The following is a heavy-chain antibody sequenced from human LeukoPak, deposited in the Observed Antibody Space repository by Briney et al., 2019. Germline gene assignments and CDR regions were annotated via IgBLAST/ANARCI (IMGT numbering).Heavy chain of an antibody. D-gene: IGHD2-21*02. CDR2: IYTSGST. J-gene: IGHJ3*02. V-gene: IGHV4-4*07. Sequence: SETPSLTCTVSGGSISSYYWSWIRQPAGKGLEWIGRIYTSGSTNYNPSLKSRVTMSVDTSKNQFSLKLSSVTAADTAVYYCARDLSIVVVTATDAFDIWGQGTMVTVSS. CDR3: ARDLSIVVVTATDAFDI. CDR1: GGSISSYY.